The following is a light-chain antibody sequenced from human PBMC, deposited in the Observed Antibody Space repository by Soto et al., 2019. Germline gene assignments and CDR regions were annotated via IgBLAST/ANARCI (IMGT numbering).Light chain of an antibody. CDR1: SSDVGGYNY. Sequence: QSVLTQPASVSGSPGQSLTISCIGTSSDVGGYNYVSWYQHHPGNAPKLIIYEVSNRPSGVSNRFSGSKSANTASLTISGLQADDEADYYCSSYTSSSTYVFGIGTKLTVL. J-gene: IGLJ1*01. CDR3: SSYTSSSTYV. CDR2: EVS. V-gene: IGLV2-14*01.